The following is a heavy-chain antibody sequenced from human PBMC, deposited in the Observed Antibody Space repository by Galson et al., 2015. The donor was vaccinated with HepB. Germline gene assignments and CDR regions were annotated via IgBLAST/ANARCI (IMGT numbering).Heavy chain of an antibody. CDR2: INPSGGST. D-gene: IGHD1-7*01. CDR3: AREFRGPDITGTALDY. Sequence: SVKVSCKASGYTFTSYYMHWVRRAPGQGLEWMGIINPSGGSTSYAQKFQGRVTMTRDTSTSTVYMELSSLRSEDTAVYYCAREFRGPDITGTALDYWGQGTLVTVSS. J-gene: IGHJ4*02. V-gene: IGHV1-46*01. CDR1: GYTFTSYY.